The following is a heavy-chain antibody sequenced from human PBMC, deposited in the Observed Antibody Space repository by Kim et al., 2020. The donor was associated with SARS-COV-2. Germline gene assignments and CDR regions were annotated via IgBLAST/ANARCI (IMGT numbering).Heavy chain of an antibody. CDR1: GFRFSEHY. J-gene: IGHJ4*02. CDR2: TSSSGNII. Sequence: GGSLRLSCAASGFRFSEHYMTWIRQPPGKGLEWVSHTSSSGNIIYYADSVKGRFTISRDNAKKSLYLEMNSLRAEDTAVYYCARGHQLLEDWGQGTLVTVSS. CDR3: ARGHQLLED. D-gene: IGHD2-2*01. V-gene: IGHV3-11*04.